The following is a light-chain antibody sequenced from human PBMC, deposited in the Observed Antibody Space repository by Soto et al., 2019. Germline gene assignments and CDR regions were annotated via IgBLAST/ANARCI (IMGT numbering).Light chain of an antibody. CDR3: QSYDNSLSAFYV. V-gene: IGLV1-40*01. CDR1: SSNIGAGFD. Sequence: QSVLTQPPSVSGAPGQRVTISCTGSSSNIGAGFDVHWYQQLPATAPKLLIYGNTNRPSGVPDRFSGSKSGTSASLTITGLQAEDEADYYCQSYDNSLSAFYVFGNGTKLTVL. J-gene: IGLJ1*01. CDR2: GNT.